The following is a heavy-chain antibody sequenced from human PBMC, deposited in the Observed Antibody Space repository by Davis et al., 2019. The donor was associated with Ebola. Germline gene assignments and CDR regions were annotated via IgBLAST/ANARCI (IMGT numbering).Heavy chain of an antibody. Sequence: SETLSLTCVVNGGSLSGYYWSWIRQPPGKGLEWIGEINHSGSTNYNPSLKSRVTISVDTSKNQFSLKLSSVTAADTAVYYCARSVLRFLRAGFDPWGQGTLVTVSS. CDR3: ARSVLRFLRAGFDP. J-gene: IGHJ5*02. V-gene: IGHV4-34*01. CDR2: INHSGST. CDR1: GGSLSGYY. D-gene: IGHD3-3*01.